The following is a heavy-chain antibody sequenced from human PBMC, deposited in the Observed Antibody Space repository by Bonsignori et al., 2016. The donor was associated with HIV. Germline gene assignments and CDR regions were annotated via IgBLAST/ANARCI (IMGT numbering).Heavy chain of an antibody. CDR3: ARQNWPVIYFDY. D-gene: IGHD3-16*02. CDR2: IYHSGST. V-gene: IGHV4-38-2*01. J-gene: IGHJ4*02. Sequence: PGKGLEWIGSIYHSGSTYYNPSLKSRVTISVDTSKNQFSLKLSSVTAADTAVYYCARQNWPVIYFDYWGQGTLVTVSS.